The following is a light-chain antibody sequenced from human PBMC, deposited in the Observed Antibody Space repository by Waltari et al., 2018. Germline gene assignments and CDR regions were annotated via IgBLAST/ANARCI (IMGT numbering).Light chain of an antibody. J-gene: IGKJ2*01. V-gene: IGKV3-20*01. CDR2: AAS. CDR3: QQYGSSLYT. CDR1: QSVLCSY. Sequence: EIVLTQFPGTLSFSPGETATLSRRASQSVLCSYLAWYQHTPGQAPRLLIYAASSRAPGIPDRFRGSESGTDFTLTISRLEPEGFAVYFCQQYGSSLYTFGQGTKLEIK.